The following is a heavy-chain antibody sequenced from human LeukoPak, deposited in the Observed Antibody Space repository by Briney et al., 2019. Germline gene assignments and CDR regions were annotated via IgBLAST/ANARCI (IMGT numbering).Heavy chain of an antibody. Sequence: SETLSLTCTVSGYSISSGYYWGWIRQPPGKGLEWIGSIYHSGSTYYNPSLKSRVTISVDTSKNQFSLKLSSVTAADTAVYYCAKADDYYGSGSYYGFDPWGQGTLVTVSS. CDR1: GYSISSGYY. D-gene: IGHD3-10*01. CDR3: AKADDYYGSGSYYGFDP. V-gene: IGHV4-38-2*02. CDR2: IYHSGST. J-gene: IGHJ5*02.